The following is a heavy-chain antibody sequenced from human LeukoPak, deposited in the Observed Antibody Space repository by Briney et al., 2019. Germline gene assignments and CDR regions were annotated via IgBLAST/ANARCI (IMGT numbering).Heavy chain of an antibody. J-gene: IGHJ1*01. V-gene: IGHV4-59*08. CDR3: ATLTYCSGGSCFPKYFQH. CDR1: GGSISGYY. CDR2: IYYSGST. D-gene: IGHD2-15*01. Sequence: PSETLSLTCTVSGGSISGYYWSWIRQPPGKGLEWIGCIYYSGSTNHNPSLKSRVTISVDTSKNHFSLKLSSVTAADTVVYYCATLTYCSGGSCFPKYFQHWGQGTLVAVSS.